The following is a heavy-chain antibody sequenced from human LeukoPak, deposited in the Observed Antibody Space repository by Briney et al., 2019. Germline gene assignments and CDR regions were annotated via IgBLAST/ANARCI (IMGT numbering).Heavy chain of an antibody. CDR3: ARGSDTAAGLY. V-gene: IGHV4-39*01. J-gene: IGHJ4*02. CDR2: IYYSGST. D-gene: IGHD6-13*01. CDR1: GGSISSSSYY. Sequence: SETLSLTCTVSGGSISSSSYYWVWIRQPPGKGLEWIGSIYYSGSTYYNPSLKSRVTISVDTSKNQFSLKLSSVTAADTAVYYCARGSDTAAGLYWGQGTLVTVSS.